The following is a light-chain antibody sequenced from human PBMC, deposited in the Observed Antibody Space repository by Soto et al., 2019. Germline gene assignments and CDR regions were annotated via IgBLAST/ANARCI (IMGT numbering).Light chain of an antibody. CDR3: CSYAGSHTPWV. CDR2: DVN. J-gene: IGLJ3*02. CDR1: SSDVGGYNY. Sequence: QSALTQPASVSGSPGQSITISCTGTSSDVGGYNYVSWYQQHPGKAPKLMIYDVNKWPSGVPHRFSGSKSGNTASLTISGLQAEDGADYHCCSYAGSHTPWVFGGGTKLTVL. V-gene: IGLV2-11*01.